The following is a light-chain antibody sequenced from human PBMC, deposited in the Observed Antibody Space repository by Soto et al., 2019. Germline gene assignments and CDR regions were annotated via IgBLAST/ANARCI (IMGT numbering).Light chain of an antibody. Sequence: EIVLTQSPGTLSLSPGERATLSCRASQSVSSSYLAWYQQKPGQAPRLLIYGASSRATGIPDRFSGSGSGTDFTSTISRLEPDDFAVDYCQQYGRTFGQGTKLEIK. CDR2: GAS. CDR3: QQYGRT. CDR1: QSVSSSY. V-gene: IGKV3-20*01. J-gene: IGKJ2*01.